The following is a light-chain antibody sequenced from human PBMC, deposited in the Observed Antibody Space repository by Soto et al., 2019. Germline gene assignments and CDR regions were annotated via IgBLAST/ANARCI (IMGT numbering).Light chain of an antibody. Sequence: EIALTQSPGTLSLSPGERATLSCRASQSVGSKDLAWYQQRPGQAPRILIFAASSRATGIPDRFSGSGSGTDFTLTISRLEPEDFAVYYCQQYVSSPWAFGQGTKVDIK. V-gene: IGKV3-20*01. CDR2: AAS. CDR3: QQYVSSPWA. CDR1: QSVGSKD. J-gene: IGKJ1*01.